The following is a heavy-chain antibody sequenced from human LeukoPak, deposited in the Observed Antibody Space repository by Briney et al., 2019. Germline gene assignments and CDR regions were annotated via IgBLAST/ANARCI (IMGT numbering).Heavy chain of an antibody. CDR3: AREGPAWSSGLDY. D-gene: IGHD6-19*01. CDR2: IYYSGST. Sequence: SETLSLTCTVSGGSISSSSYYWGWIRQPPGKGLEWIGYIYYSGSTNYNPSLKSRVTISVDTSKNQFSLKLSSVTAADTAVYYCAREGPAWSSGLDYWGQGTLVTVSS. CDR1: GGSISSSSYY. J-gene: IGHJ4*02. V-gene: IGHV4-61*01.